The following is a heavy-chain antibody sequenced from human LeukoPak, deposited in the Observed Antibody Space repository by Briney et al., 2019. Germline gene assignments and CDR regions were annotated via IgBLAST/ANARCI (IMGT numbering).Heavy chain of an antibody. J-gene: IGHJ4*02. Sequence: ASVKVTCTASGYTVTHYAMNWVRQAPGQGLEWMGWINTNTGNPMYAQGFTGRFVFSLDTSVSTAYLQISSLKAEDTAVYYCARDQAVVPASYYFDYWGQGTLVTVSS. D-gene: IGHD2-2*01. V-gene: IGHV7-4-1*02. CDR3: ARDQAVVPASYYFDY. CDR2: INTNTGNP. CDR1: GYTVTHYA.